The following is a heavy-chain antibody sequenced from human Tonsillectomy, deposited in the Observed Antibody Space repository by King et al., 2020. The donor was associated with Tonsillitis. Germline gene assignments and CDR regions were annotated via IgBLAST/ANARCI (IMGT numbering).Heavy chain of an antibody. J-gene: IGHJ5*02. V-gene: IGHV4-34*01. CDR2: INHSGST. CDR3: ARSRGDYDDNSWFDP. Sequence: VQLQQWGAGLLKPSETLSLTCAVYGGSFSGFYWSWVRQPPGKGLEWIGEINHSGSTNYNSSLQSRVTISVDTSKNQFSLKLSSVTAADTAVYYCARSRGDYDDNSWFDPWGQGTLVTVSS. CDR1: GGSFSGFY. D-gene: IGHD4-17*01.